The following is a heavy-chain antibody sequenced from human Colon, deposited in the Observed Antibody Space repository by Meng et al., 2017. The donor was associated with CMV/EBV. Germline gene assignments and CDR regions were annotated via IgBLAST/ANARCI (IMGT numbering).Heavy chain of an antibody. V-gene: IGHV3-49*04. CDR1: GFTFDDYD. J-gene: IGHJ6*02. CDR3: SRADPYCSRTSCYSVHGMDV. Sequence: GGSLRLSCTASGFTFDDYDVNWVRQAPGKGLEWVAFIRREAYGGTTGYAASVKGRFTISRGESNTIAYLQMSSLKTEDTAVYYCSRADPYCSRTSCYSVHGMDVWGQGTTVTVSS. CDR2: IRREAYGGTT. D-gene: IGHD2-2*01.